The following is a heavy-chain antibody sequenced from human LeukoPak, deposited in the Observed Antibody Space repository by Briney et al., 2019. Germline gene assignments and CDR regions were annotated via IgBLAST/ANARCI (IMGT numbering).Heavy chain of an antibody. CDR2: IIPIFGTA. CDR1: GYTFTSYY. CDR3: ARDIVVVPAAMLPYYYYYYGMDV. Sequence: SVKVSCKASGYTFTSYYMHWVRQAPGQGLEWMGGIIPIFGTANYAQKFQGRVTITADESTSTAYMELSSLRSEDTAVYYCARDIVVVPAAMLPYYYYYYGMDVWGQGTTVTVSS. V-gene: IGHV1-69*13. J-gene: IGHJ6*02. D-gene: IGHD2-2*01.